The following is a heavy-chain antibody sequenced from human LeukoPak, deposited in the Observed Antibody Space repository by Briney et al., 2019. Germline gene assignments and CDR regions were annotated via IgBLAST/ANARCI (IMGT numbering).Heavy chain of an antibody. Sequence: PSETLSLTCNVSGGSISGYHWSWIRQPPGKGLEWLGYIYYSGSSNYNPSLKSRVTMSADTSKNQFSLKLSSVTAADTAVYYCARDAGHQLSRRNYYAMDVWGQGTTVTVSS. J-gene: IGHJ6*02. V-gene: IGHV4-59*01. D-gene: IGHD1-1*01. CDR2: IYYSGSS. CDR3: ARDAGHQLSRRNYYAMDV. CDR1: GGSISGYH.